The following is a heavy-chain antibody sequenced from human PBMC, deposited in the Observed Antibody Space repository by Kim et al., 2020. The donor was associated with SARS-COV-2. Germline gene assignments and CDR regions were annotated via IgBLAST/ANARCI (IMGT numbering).Heavy chain of an antibody. Sequence: GGSLRLSCAASGFIVSAKYMIWVRQRPGQGLEWVSTIYMDGNTYYGDSVQGRFFISRDISENTVSLQMTSLRVEDTAVYYCARDWSMDVWGQGTTVTVSS. J-gene: IGHJ6*02. D-gene: IGHD3-3*01. CDR1: GFIVSAKY. CDR3: ARDWSMDV. CDR2: IYMDGNT. V-gene: IGHV3-53*01.